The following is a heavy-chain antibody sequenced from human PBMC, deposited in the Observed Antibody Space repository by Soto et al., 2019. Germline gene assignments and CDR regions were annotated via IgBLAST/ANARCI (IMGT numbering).Heavy chain of an antibody. CDR2: IYYSGST. J-gene: IGHJ6*02. V-gene: IGHV4-31*03. CDR3: ARGDCSGGSCYNYCYYGMDV. D-gene: IGHD2-15*01. CDR1: GGSISSGGYY. Sequence: QVQLQESGPGLVKPSQTLSLTCTVSGGSISSGGYYWSWIRQHPGKGLEWIGYIYYSGSTYYNTSLKSRVTISVDTSKNQFSLKLSSVTAAATAVYYCARGDCSGGSCYNYCYYGMDVWGQGTTVTVSS.